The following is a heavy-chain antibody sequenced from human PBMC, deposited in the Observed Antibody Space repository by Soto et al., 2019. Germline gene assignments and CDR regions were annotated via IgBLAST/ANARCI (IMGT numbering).Heavy chain of an antibody. D-gene: IGHD2-2*01. CDR2: IYSGGST. CDR1: GFTVSSNY. J-gene: IGHJ4*02. Sequence: EVQLVESGGGLVQPGGSLRLSCAASGFTVSSNYMSWVRQAPGKGLEWVSVIYSGGSTYYADSVKGRFTISRDNSKNTLYLQMNSLRAEDTAVYYCARGDCSSTGCYAGFPYYFDYWGQGTLVTVSS. V-gene: IGHV3-66*01. CDR3: ARGDCSSTGCYAGFPYYFDY.